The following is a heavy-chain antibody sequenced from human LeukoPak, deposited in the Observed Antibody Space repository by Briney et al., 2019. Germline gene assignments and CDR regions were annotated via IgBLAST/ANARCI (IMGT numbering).Heavy chain of an antibody. J-gene: IGHJ4*02. CDR3: ARSYGNYAGCLDY. D-gene: IGHD4-11*01. Sequence: GGSLRLSCAASEFTFSRYGMHWVRQAPGKGLEWVAFIRYDGSNKYYADSVKGRFTISRDNSRNTLYMQMNSLRAEDTAVYYCARSYGNYAGCLDYWGQGTLVIVSS. CDR1: EFTFSRYG. CDR2: IRYDGSNK. V-gene: IGHV3-30*02.